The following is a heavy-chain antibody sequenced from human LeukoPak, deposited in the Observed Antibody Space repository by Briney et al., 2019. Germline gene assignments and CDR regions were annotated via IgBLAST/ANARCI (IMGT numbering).Heavy chain of an antibody. CDR3: ARSAELWLTYYYYYSMDV. D-gene: IGHD6-19*01. CDR1: GFTFSSYA. Sequence: GGSLRLSCAASGFTFSSYAMSWVRQTPGKGLEWVSAISGSGGSTYYADSVKGRFTISRDNAKNSVYLQMSSLRAEDTAVYYCARSAELWLTYYYYYSMDVWGTGTTVTVSS. CDR2: ISGSGGST. V-gene: IGHV3-23*01. J-gene: IGHJ6*03.